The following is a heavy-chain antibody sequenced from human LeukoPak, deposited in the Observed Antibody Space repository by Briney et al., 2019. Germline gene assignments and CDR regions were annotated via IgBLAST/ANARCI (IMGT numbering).Heavy chain of an antibody. CDR1: GFTFTTYS. J-gene: IGHJ4*02. CDR3: ARERYGDYVYDY. CDR2: IRSSSTI. Sequence: PGGSLRLSCAASGFTFTTYSMNWVRQAPGKGLEWASYIRSSSTINYADSVKGRFTISRDNAKNSLYLQMNGLRAEDTAVYYCARERYGDYVYDYWGQGTLVTVSS. V-gene: IGHV3-48*01. D-gene: IGHD4-17*01.